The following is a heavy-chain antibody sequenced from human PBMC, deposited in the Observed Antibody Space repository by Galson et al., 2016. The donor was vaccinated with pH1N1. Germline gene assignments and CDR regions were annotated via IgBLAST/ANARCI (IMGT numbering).Heavy chain of an antibody. CDR2: IYTTGST. CDR1: GGSISSGSYY. V-gene: IGHV4-61*09. Sequence: TLSLTCTVSGGSISSGSYYWSWIRQPAGKGLEWIGDIYTTGSTKYNPSLKSRVTISVDTSKKQFSLKLSSVTAADTAVYYCAREEWFGELGGWFDPWGQGTLVTVSS. D-gene: IGHD3-10*01. J-gene: IGHJ5*02. CDR3: AREEWFGELGGWFDP.